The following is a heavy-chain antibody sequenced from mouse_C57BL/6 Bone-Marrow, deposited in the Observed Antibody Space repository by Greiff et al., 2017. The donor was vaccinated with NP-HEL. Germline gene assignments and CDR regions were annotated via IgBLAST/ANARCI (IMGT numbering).Heavy chain of an antibody. V-gene: IGHV1-82*01. J-gene: IGHJ2*01. Sequence: VQLQQSGPELVKPGASVKISCKASGYAFSSSWMNWVKQRPGKGLEWIGRIYPGDGDTNYNGKFKGKATLTADKSSSTAYMQLSSLTSEDSAVYFCALREGHITTVVASRDYWGQGTTLTVSS. CDR2: IYPGDGDT. CDR3: ALREGHITTVVASRDY. CDR1: GYAFSSSW. D-gene: IGHD1-1*01.